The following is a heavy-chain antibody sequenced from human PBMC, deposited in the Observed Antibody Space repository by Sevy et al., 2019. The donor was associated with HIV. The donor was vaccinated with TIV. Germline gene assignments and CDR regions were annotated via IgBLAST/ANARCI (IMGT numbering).Heavy chain of an antibody. V-gene: IGHV1-18*01. CDR1: GYTFTTYH. J-gene: IGHJ4*02. CDR2: ISPHNGDT. D-gene: IGHD2-15*01. CDR3: ARAHCSGGRCYSLAY. Sequence: ASVKVSCKISGYTFTTYHITWVRQAPGQGPECMGRISPHNGDTNYAPKFQGRVTMITDKSTSTAYMELRSLRSDDTAVYYCARAHCSGGRCYSLAYWGQGILVTVSS.